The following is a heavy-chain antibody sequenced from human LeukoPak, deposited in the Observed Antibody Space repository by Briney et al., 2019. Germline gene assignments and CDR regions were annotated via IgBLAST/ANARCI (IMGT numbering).Heavy chain of an antibody. CDR1: GYTFTGYY. V-gene: IGHV1-2*02. CDR2: INPNSGGT. J-gene: IGHJ4*02. Sequence: ASVKVSCKAFGYTFTGYYIHWLRQAPGQGLEWMGWINPNSGGTDYAHKFQGRVTMTRDTSISTAYMELSSLRSDDTAVYYCAKDDISQLRVGELSPWGVFDYWGQGTLVTVSS. D-gene: IGHD3-16*02. CDR3: AKDDISQLRVGELSPWGVFDY.